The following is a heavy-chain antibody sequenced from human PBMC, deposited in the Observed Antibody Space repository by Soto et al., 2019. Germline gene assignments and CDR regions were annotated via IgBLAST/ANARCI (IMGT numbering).Heavy chain of an antibody. CDR1: GYSFSRYW. V-gene: IGHV5-51*01. J-gene: IGHJ6*02. D-gene: IGHD1-26*01. Sequence: PGESLKISCKGSGYSFSRYWIGWVRQMPGKGLEWMGIIYPGDSDIIYSPSFQGQVTISADTSISTAYLQWSSLKASDTAIYYCARRRGSGSDYYYNYGMGVWGQGTTVTVSS. CDR2: IYPGDSDI. CDR3: ARRRGSGSDYYYNYGMGV.